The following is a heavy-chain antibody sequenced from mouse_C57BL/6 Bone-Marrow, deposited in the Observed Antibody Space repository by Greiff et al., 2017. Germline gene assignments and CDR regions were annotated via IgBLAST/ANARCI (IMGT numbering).Heavy chain of an antibody. V-gene: IGHV1-81*01. D-gene: IGHD1-1*01. CDR3: ARVYFYGSRDYFDY. CDR1: GYTFTSYG. J-gene: IGHJ2*01. Sequence: QVQLQQSGAELARPGASVKLSCKASGYTFTSYGISWVKQRTGQGLEWIGEIYPRSGNTYYNEKFKGKATLTADKSSSTAYMELRSLTSEDSAVXSCARVYFYGSRDYFDYWGQGTTLTVSS. CDR2: IYPRSGNT.